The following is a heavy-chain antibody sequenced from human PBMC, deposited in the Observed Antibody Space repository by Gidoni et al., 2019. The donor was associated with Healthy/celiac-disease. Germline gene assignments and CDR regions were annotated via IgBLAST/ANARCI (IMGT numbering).Heavy chain of an antibody. CDR1: GFTFSSYS. CDR3: ARDPGGWFAFDY. V-gene: IGHV3-21*01. CDR2: ISSSSSYM. D-gene: IGHD6-19*01. Sequence: LRPSLAASGFTFSSYSMSWGRQAPGKGLEWVSSISSSSSYMFYEDSVKGRFTISRDNAKNSLYLQVNSLRAEDTAVYYCARDPGGWFAFDYWGQGTLVTVSS. J-gene: IGHJ4*02.